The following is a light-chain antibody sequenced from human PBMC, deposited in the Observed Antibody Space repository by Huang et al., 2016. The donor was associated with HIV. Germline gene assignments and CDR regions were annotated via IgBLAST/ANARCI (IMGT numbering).Light chain of an antibody. Sequence: EIVLTQSPATLSLSPGERATLSCRASQSVSRYLAWYQQKPGQAPRLLIYDASSRATGIPGRFSGSGSGTDFTLTISSLEPEDFAVYYCQQRSNWPPLTFGGGTKVEIK. CDR2: DAS. V-gene: IGKV3-11*01. CDR3: QQRSNWPPLT. J-gene: IGKJ4*01. CDR1: QSVSRY.